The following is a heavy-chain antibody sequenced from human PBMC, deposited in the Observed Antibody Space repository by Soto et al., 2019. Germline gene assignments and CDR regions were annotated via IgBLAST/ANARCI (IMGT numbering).Heavy chain of an antibody. D-gene: IGHD2-2*01. CDR2: IYYSGTS. CDR1: GGSISDDTYY. CDR3: ARLHCDSPNCVPLDP. J-gene: IGHJ5*02. V-gene: IGHV4-39*01. Sequence: QLQLQESGPGLVKPSETLSLTCTVSGGSISDDTYYWGWIRQPPGKGLEWIGSIYYSGTSSYNPSLKSRVTMSVDTSTKQLSLRLYSVTAADTAVYYCARLHCDSPNCVPLDPWGQGTLVIVSS.